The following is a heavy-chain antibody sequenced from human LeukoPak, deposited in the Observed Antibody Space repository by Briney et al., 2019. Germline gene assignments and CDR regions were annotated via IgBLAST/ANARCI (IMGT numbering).Heavy chain of an antibody. CDR1: GGSFSGYY. V-gene: IGHV4-34*01. CDR2: INHSGST. D-gene: IGHD2-15*01. Sequence: PSETLSLTCAVYGGSFSGYYWSWIRQPPGKGLEWIGEINHSGSTNYNPSLTSRVTISVDTSKNQFSLKLSSVTAADTAVYYCASAGRYCSGGSCYGVDYWGQGTLVTVSS. J-gene: IGHJ4*02. CDR3: ASAGRYCSGGSCYGVDY.